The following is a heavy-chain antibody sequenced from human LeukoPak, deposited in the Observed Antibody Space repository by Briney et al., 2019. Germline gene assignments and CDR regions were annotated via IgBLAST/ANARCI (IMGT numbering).Heavy chain of an antibody. CDR3: SKDIPGYSSCWYVSLPGY. J-gene: IGHJ4*02. Sequence: GGSLRLSCAASGFTFSSYAMSWVRQASGKGLEWVSAISGSGGSTYYADSVKGRFTISRDNSKNTLYLQMKSLRAEDTAVYYFSKDIPGYSSCWYVSLPGYWGQGTLVTVSS. CDR2: ISGSGGST. D-gene: IGHD6-19*01. V-gene: IGHV3-23*01. CDR1: GFTFSSYA.